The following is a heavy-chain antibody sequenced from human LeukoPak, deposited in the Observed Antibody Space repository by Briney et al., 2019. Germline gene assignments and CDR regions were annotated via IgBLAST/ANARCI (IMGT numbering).Heavy chain of an antibody. CDR1: GFTFSDNY. CDR2: ISGNGGVI. D-gene: IGHD5-18*01. CDR3: ARRATTERGHSYGLDY. V-gene: IGHV3-11*04. Sequence: GGSLRLSCAASGFTFSDNYMTWVRQAPGKGLEWLSYISGNGGVIQYADSAKGRFTISRDNAKNLLYLQMDSLRVEDTAIYYRARRATTERGHSYGLDYWGQGTLVTVSS. J-gene: IGHJ4*02.